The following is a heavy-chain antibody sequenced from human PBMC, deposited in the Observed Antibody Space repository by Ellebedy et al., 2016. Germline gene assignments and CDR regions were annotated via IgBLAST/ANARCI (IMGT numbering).Heavy chain of an antibody. D-gene: IGHD4-17*01. V-gene: IGHV3-23*01. CDR2: ISGDGGGT. CDR3: RQGHYANY. J-gene: IGHJ4*02. CDR1: GLPFQHFF. Sequence: LSLTCXVSGLPFQHFFMSWVRQSPGKGLEWISTISGDGGGTYLADSVKGHFTISRDNSKNTVFLQMSGLRVDDTAVYFCRQGHYANYWGQGTLVTVSS.